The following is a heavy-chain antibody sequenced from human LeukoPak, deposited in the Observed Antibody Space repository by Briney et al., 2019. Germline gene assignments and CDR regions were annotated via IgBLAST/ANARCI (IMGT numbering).Heavy chain of an antibody. CDR1: GGSISSYY. Sequence: SETLSLTCTVSGGSISSYYWSWIRQPPGKGLEWIGSISYSGGTYYNPSLKSRLTMSVDTSKNQFSLKLSSVTAADTAVYYCARGCRLWELLRYYYYGMDVWGQGTTVTVSS. D-gene: IGHD1-26*01. J-gene: IGHJ6*02. V-gene: IGHV4-39*07. CDR3: ARGCRLWELLRYYYYGMDV. CDR2: ISYSGGT.